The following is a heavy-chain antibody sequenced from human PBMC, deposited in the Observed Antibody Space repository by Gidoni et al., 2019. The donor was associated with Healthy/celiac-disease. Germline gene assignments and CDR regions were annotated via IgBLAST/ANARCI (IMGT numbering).Heavy chain of an antibody. Sequence: QVQRVESGGGGVQPGRSLRLSCAPSGFTFSRYGMHWVRQAPGKGLEWVSVISYDGSNKSYADSVNGRFTISRDTSKNTLYLQMNSLRAEDTAVYYCAKDKRRYFDWLSHFDYWGQGTLVTVSS. V-gene: IGHV3-30*18. CDR3: AKDKRRYFDWLSHFDY. J-gene: IGHJ4*02. CDR2: ISYDGSNK. D-gene: IGHD3-9*01. CDR1: GFTFSRYG.